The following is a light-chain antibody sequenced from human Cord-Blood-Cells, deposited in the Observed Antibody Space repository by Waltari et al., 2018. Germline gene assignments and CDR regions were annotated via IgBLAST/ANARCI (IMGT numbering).Light chain of an antibody. J-gene: IGLJ3*02. Sequence: QSVLPQPPSASGTPVQRVTISCSGSSSTIGSNYVYWYQQLPGTAPKLLIYRNNQRPSGVPDRFSGSKSGTSASLAISGLRSEDEADYYCAAWDDSLSGWVFGGGTRLTVL. V-gene: IGLV1-47*01. CDR2: RNN. CDR1: SSTIGSNY. CDR3: AAWDDSLSGWV.